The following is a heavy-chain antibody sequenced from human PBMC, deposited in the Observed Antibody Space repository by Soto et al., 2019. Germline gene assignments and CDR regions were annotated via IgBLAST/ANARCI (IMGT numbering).Heavy chain of an antibody. Sequence: LRLSCAASGFTFSSYEMNWVRQAPGKGLEWVSYISSSGSTIYYADSVKGRFTISRDNAKNSLYLQMNSLRAEDTAVYYCARVLRFLEWLSPYYYYGMDVWGKGPRSPSPQ. D-gene: IGHD3-3*01. J-gene: IGHJ6*01. CDR2: ISSSGSTI. V-gene: IGHV3-48*03. CDR1: GFTFSSYE. CDR3: ARVLRFLEWLSPYYYYGMDV.